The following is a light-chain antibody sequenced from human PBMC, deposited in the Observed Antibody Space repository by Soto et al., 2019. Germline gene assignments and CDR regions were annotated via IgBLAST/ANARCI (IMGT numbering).Light chain of an antibody. CDR2: DVT. CDR1: SADVGAYDY. J-gene: IGLJ3*02. V-gene: IGLV2-11*01. Sequence: QSALTQPRSVSGSFGQSVTISCTGTSADVGAYDYVSWYQHHPGKAPKLMIYDVTKRPSGVPDRFSGSKSGNTASLTISGLQTEDEADYYCAAWDDSLNGWVFGGGTKLTVL. CDR3: AAWDDSLNGWV.